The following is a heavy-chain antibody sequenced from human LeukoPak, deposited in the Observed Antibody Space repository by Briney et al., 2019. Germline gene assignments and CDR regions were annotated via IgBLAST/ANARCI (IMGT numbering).Heavy chain of an antibody. CDR1: GYSISSGYY. Sequence: SETLSLTCTVSGYSISSGYYWGWIRQPPGKGLEWLGTIYHSGTTYYSPSLKSRVTMSVDTSKNQFSLKLSSVTAADTAVYYCARDQYYYDSSAYLFDYWGQGTLVTVSS. CDR3: ARDQYYYDSSAYLFDY. CDR2: IYHSGTT. D-gene: IGHD3-22*01. J-gene: IGHJ4*02. V-gene: IGHV4-38-2*02.